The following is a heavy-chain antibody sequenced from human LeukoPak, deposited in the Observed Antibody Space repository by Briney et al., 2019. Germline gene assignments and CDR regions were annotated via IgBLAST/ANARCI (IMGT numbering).Heavy chain of an antibody. CDR3: ASSSLHCSAGNCPFLADEY. V-gene: IGHV3-30*04. Sequence: GGSLRLSCAVSGFIFSNYAMHWVRQAPGMGLGWVAVISYDGINKYYADSVRGRFTISRDNSRNTLYLQMNSLRPDDSAVYYCASSSLHCSAGNCPFLADEYWGQGTLVTVSS. J-gene: IGHJ4*02. CDR1: GFIFSNYA. CDR2: ISYDGINK. D-gene: IGHD2-15*01.